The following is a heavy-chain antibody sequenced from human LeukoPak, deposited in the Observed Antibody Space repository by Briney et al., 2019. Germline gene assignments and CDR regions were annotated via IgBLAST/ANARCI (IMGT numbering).Heavy chain of an antibody. CDR2: IYSGGRT. CDR1: GFTVNSNY. CDR3: ARAYYCGSWFDP. J-gene: IGHJ5*02. D-gene: IGHD3-10*01. Sequence: QPGGSLRLSCAASGFTVNSNYMSWVRQAPGRGLEWVSAIYSGGRTYYADSVKGRFTIYRENSKNTLYLQMNSLRAEDTAVYYCARAYYCGSWFDPWGQGTLVTVSS. V-gene: IGHV3-53*01.